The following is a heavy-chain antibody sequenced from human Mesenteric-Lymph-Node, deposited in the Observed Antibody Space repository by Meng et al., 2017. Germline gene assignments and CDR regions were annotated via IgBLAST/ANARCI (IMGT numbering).Heavy chain of an antibody. J-gene: IGHJ3*02. CDR3: AKAFPNYYDTSGYYFAGDGFDI. CDR2: ISGSGGST. CDR1: GFSFSSYA. Sequence: GESLKISCAASGFSFSSYAMSWVRQAPGRGLEWVSAISGSGGSTYYADSVKGRFTISRDNSRNTLYLQMNSLRAEDTAVYYCAKAFPNYYDTSGYYFAGDGFDIWGQGTMVTVSS. V-gene: IGHV3-23*01. D-gene: IGHD3-22*01.